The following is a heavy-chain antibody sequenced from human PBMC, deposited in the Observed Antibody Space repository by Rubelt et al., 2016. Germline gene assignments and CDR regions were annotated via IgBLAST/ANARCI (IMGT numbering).Heavy chain of an antibody. V-gene: IGHV3-53*04. CDR1: GFTVSSNY. CDR3: ARRGQVLEV. D-gene: IGHD4/OR15-4a*01. CDR2: IYCGGFT. Sequence: EVQLVESGGGLVQPGGSLRLSCAASGFTVSSNYMSWVRQAPGKGLEWVSVIYCGGFTFYSDSVTGRFTISRHNSKNSLYLQMNSVRAADTAVYYCARRGQVLEVWGQGTLVAVSS. J-gene: IGHJ4*02.